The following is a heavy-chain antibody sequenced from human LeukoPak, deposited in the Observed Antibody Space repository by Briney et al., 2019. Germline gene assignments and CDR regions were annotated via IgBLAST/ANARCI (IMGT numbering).Heavy chain of an antibody. J-gene: IGHJ3*02. CDR2: ISWNSGSI. V-gene: IGHV3-9*01. CDR1: GFTFDDYA. CDR3: AKDDGYSGYNDAFDI. Sequence: GGSLRLSCAASGFTFDDYAMRWVRQAPGKGLEWVSGISWNSGSIGYADSVKGRFTISRDNAKNSLYLQMNSLRAEDTALYYCAKDDGYSGYNDAFDIWGQGTMVTVSS. D-gene: IGHD5-12*01.